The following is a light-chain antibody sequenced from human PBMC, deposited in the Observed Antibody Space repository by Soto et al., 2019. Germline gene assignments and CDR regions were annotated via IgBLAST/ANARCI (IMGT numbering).Light chain of an antibody. V-gene: IGKV1-5*01. CDR3: QQYYSDWT. CDR2: EAS. J-gene: IGKJ1*01. CDR1: QSISGW. Sequence: DIQMIQSPSTLSASDGDRVTGTCRASQSISGWLAWYQKKPGTAPKLLIYEASNLESGVPSRFSGSGSGTEFTLTISSLQPDDFATYYCQQYYSDWTFGQGTKVDIK.